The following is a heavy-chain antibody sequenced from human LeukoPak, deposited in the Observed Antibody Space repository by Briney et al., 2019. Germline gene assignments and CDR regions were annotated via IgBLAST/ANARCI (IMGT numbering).Heavy chain of an antibody. CDR2: IYHSGCT. J-gene: IGHJ6*02. V-gene: IGHV4-4*02. CDR3: ARQKWEQQGRDYYFNGLDV. CDR1: GGSISSSNW. Sequence: PSETLSLTRAVSGGSISSSNWWSWVRQPPGKGLEWIGEIYHSGCTNYNPSFTSRVTMSVDRSRNQFSLKLTSVTAADTAVYYCARQKWEQQGRDYYFNGLDVWGPGTTVIVSS. D-gene: IGHD1/OR15-1a*01.